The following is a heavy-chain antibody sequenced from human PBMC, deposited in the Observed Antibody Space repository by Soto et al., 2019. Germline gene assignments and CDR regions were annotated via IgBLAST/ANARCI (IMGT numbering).Heavy chain of an antibody. D-gene: IGHD6-25*01. CDR2: INSDGIST. V-gene: IGHV3-74*01. J-gene: IGHJ5*02. Sequence: EVQLVESGGGLVQPGGSLRLSCAASGFTFSNYWMHWVRQVPGKGLLWVSRINSDGISTNYADSVKGRFTISRDNAKNTLYLQMNSLRAEDTAVYYCASGMLPHIAATGDNSFDPWGQGTLVTVSS. CDR1: GFTFSNYW. CDR3: ASGMLPHIAATGDNSFDP.